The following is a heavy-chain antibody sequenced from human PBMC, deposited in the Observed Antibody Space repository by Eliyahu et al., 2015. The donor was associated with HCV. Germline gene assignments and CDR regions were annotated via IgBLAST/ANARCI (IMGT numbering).Heavy chain of an antibody. CDR1: GFTFGDDA. CDR2: IRSKVHGGTT. CDR3: TSHVYSYDSSDYEEGFDP. D-gene: IGHD3-22*01. V-gene: IGHV3-49*03. Sequence: EVHLVESGGGLVQPGRSLRLSCTTSGFTFGDDAMSWFRQAPGKGLEWVGFIRSKVHGGTTEYAASVRGRFTISRHDSKSIAYLQMNSLKTEDTAVYYCTSHVYSYDSSDYEEGFDPWGQGTLVTVSS. J-gene: IGHJ5*02.